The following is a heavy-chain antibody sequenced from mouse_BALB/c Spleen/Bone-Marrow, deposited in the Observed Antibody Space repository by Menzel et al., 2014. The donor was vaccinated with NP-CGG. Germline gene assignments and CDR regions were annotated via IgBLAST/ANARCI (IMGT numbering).Heavy chain of an antibody. V-gene: IGHV2-9*02. D-gene: IGHD1-1*01. J-gene: IGHJ3*01. CDR3: ARGGISRAWFAY. CDR1: EFSLTSYG. Sequence: VQVVESGPGLVAPSQSLSITCTVSEFSLTSYGVHWVRQPPGKGLEWLGVIWAGGSTNYNSALMSRLSISKDNSKSQVFLKMNRQQTDDTAMYYCARGGISRAWFAYWGQGTLVTVSA. CDR2: IWAGGST.